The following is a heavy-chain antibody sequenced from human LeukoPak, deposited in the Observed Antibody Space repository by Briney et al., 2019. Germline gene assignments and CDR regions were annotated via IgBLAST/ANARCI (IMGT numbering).Heavy chain of an antibody. CDR2: ISGSGATT. CDR1: GFTFTSYA. V-gene: IGHV3-23*01. J-gene: IGHJ4*02. CDR3: TKAKSGYLPGDY. D-gene: IGHD5-12*01. Sequence: GASLRLSCTASGFTFTSYAMSWVRQAPGQGLEWVSVISGSGATTYHADTVKGRFTVSRDNSKNTLYLQMNSLRADDTAVYYCTKAKSGYLPGDYWGQGALVTVSS.